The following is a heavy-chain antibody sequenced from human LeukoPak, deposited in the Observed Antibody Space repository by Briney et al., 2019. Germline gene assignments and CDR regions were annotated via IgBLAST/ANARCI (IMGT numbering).Heavy chain of an antibody. J-gene: IGHJ4*02. V-gene: IGHV5-10-1*01. Sequence: GESLKISCQGSGFSFTTYLISWVRQMPGKGLEWMGRIYPSDSYTNYSPSFQGRVTISADKSITTAYLQLTSLTASDTAIYYCASHFYSGYDLIDYWGQGTLVTAS. D-gene: IGHD5-12*01. CDR3: ASHFYSGYDLIDY. CDR2: IYPSDSYT. CDR1: GFSFTTYL.